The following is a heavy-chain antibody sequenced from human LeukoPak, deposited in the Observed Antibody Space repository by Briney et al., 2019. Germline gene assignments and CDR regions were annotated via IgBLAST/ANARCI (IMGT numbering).Heavy chain of an antibody. CDR2: IYSGGST. D-gene: IGHD1-26*01. Sequence: GGSLRLSCAASGFTVSSNYMSWVRQAPGKGLEWVSVIYSGGSTYYADYVKGRFTISRDNSKNTLYLQMDSLRAEDTAVYYCARVPDSGSFNFDYWGQGTLVTVSS. CDR3: ARVPDSGSFNFDY. J-gene: IGHJ4*02. V-gene: IGHV3-66*01. CDR1: GFTVSSNY.